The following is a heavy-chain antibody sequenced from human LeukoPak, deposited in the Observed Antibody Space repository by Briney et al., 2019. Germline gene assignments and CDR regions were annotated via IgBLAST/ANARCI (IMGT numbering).Heavy chain of an antibody. V-gene: IGHV3-74*01. J-gene: IGHJ4*02. CDR3: ARTATVAGSEFDY. CDR2: LNSDGSNT. CDR1: GFTFSKYW. Sequence: GGSLRLSCAASGFTFSKYWMHWVRQAPGKGLVWVSRLNSDGSNTNYADSVKGRFTISRDNAKNTVFLQTNNLRAEDTAVYYCARTATVAGSEFDYWGQGTLVTVSS. D-gene: IGHD6-19*01.